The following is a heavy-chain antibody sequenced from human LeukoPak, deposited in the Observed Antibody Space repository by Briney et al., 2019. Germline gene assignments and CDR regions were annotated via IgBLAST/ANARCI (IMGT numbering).Heavy chain of an antibody. V-gene: IGHV6-1*01. D-gene: IGHD2-2*01. CDR3: ARGVEVVPAATAWFDP. Sequence: SQTLSLTCAISGDSVSSNSAAWNWIRQSPSRGLEWLGRTYYRSKWYNDYAVSVKSRITINPDTSKNQFSLKLSSVTAADTAVYYCARGVEVVPAATAWFDPWGQGTLVTVSS. CDR1: GDSVSSNSAA. J-gene: IGHJ5*02. CDR2: TYYRSKWYN.